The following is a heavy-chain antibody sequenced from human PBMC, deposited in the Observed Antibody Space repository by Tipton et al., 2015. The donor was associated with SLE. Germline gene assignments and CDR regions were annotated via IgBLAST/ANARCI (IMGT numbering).Heavy chain of an antibody. V-gene: IGHV4-61*02. CDR2: IYTSGST. D-gene: IGHD1-26*01. Sequence: TLSLTCTVSGGSISSGSYYWSWIRRPAGKGLEWIGRIYTSGSTNYNPSLKSRVTISVDTSKNQFSLKMSSVTAADTAVYYCARDTLGGLDYWGQGTLVTVSS. CDR3: ARDTLGGLDY. CDR1: GGSISSGSYY. J-gene: IGHJ4*02.